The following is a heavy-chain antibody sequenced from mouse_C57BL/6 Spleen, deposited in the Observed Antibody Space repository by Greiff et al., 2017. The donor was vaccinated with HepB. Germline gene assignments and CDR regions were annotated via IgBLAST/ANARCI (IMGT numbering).Heavy chain of an antibody. CDR2: IRNKDNGYTT. D-gene: IGHD1-1*01. J-gene: IGHJ1*03. CDR3: SRYYYYGSSPYWYFDV. V-gene: IGHV7-3*01. CDR1: GFTFTDYY. Sequence: EVQGVESGGGLVQPGGSLSLSCAASGFTFTDYYMSWVRQPPGKALEWLGFIRNKDNGYTTEYSASVKGRFTISRDNSQSILYLQMNALRAEDSATYYCSRYYYYGSSPYWYFDVWGTGTTLTVSS.